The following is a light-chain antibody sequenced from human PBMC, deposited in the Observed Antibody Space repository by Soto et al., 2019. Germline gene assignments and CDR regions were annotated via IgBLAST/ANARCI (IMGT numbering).Light chain of an antibody. V-gene: IGLV1-40*01. CDR2: GTT. J-gene: IGLJ2*01. CDR3: QSYDSSLTDVV. CDR1: SSNIGTGYA. Sequence: QSVLTQPPSVSGAPGQRVTISCTGSSSNIGTGYAVHWYQQLPGTAPKLLISGTTNRPSGVPDRFSGSKSGASASLAITGLQAEDEADYYCQSYDSSLTDVVFGGGTKLTVL.